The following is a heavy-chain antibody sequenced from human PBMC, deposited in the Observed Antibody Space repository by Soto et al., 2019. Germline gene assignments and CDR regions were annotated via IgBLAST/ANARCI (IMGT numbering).Heavy chain of an antibody. D-gene: IGHD3-3*01. CDR2: ISSTTNYI. V-gene: IGHV3-21*01. CDR3: ARDLYDFWSGRNLYYYYGMDV. CDR1: GFTFTRYS. Sequence: GGSLRLSCAASGFTFTRYSMNWVRQAPGKGLEWVSSISSTTNYIYYADSVKGRFTISRDNSKNTLYLQMNSLRAEDTAVYYCARDLYDFWSGRNLYYYYGMDVWGQGTTVTVSS. J-gene: IGHJ6*02.